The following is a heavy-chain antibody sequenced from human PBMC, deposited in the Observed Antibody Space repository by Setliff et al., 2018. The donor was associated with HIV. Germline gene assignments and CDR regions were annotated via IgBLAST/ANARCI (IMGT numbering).Heavy chain of an antibody. CDR1: GGFISTGGYS. CDR2: IYHSGNT. CDR3: ARGLSFYDPGGFDY. D-gene: IGHD3-22*01. J-gene: IGHJ4*02. V-gene: IGHV4-30-2*01. Sequence: KASETLSLTCTVSGGFISTGGYSWSWIRQPPGKGLEWIGYIYHSGNTYYNPSLKSRVTISEDTSKNQFSLKLSSVTAADTAVYYCARGLSFYDPGGFDYWGQGTLVTVSS.